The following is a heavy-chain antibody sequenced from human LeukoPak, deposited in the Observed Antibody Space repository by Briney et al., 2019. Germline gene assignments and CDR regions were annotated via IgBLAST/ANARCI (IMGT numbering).Heavy chain of an antibody. J-gene: IGHJ6*02. Sequence: PGGSLRLSCAASGFTFSSYAMSWVRQAPGKGLEWVSAISGSGGSTYYADSVKGRFTISRDNSKNTLYLQMNSLRAEDTAVYYCAKVGQSVTIFGSMDVWGQGTTVTASS. CDR3: AKVGQSVTIFGSMDV. D-gene: IGHD3-3*01. CDR1: GFTFSSYA. V-gene: IGHV3-23*01. CDR2: ISGSGGST.